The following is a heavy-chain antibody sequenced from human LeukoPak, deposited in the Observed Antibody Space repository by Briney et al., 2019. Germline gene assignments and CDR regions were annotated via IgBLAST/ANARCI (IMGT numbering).Heavy chain of an antibody. V-gene: IGHV1-24*01. J-gene: IGHJ5*02. CDR2: LDSEDGET. CDR1: GYTLIEIS. CDR3: ATIVGIPPAIKWLDP. D-gene: IGHD2-2*02. Sequence: ASVKVSCKVSGYTLIEISMHWVRQAPGQGLEWMGGLDSEDGETMYAQKFQGRVTMTEDTSTDTGYMEVSNVRYEDTAVYYCATIVGIPPAIKWLDPWGQGTLVTVSS.